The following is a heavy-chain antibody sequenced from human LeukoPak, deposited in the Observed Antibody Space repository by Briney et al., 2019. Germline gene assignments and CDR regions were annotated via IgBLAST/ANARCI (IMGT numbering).Heavy chain of an antibody. CDR1: GGSFIGYY. D-gene: IGHD2-15*01. J-gene: IGHJ6*02. CDR2: INHSGST. CDR3: ARGPYCSGGSCYNYYYYGMDV. V-gene: IGHV4-34*01. Sequence: PSETLSLTSAVYGGSFIGYYWSWIRQPPGKGLEWIGEINHSGSTNYNPSLKGRVTISVDTSKNQFSLKLSSVTAADTAVYYCARGPYCSGGSCYNYYYYGMDVWGQGTTVTVSS.